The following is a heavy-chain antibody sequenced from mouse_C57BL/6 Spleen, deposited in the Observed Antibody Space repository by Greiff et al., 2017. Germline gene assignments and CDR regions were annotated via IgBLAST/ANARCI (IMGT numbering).Heavy chain of an antibody. CDR2: ISYDGSN. CDR1: GYSITSGYY. V-gene: IGHV3-6*01. J-gene: IGHJ4*01. D-gene: IGHD4-1*01. CDR3: AITEPYYAMDY. Sequence: EVKLMESGPGLVKPSQSLSLTCSVTGYSITSGYYWNWIRQFPGNKLEWMGYISYDGSNNYNPSLKNRISITRDTAKNQFFLKLNSVTTEDTATYYCAITEPYYAMDYWGQGTSVTVSS.